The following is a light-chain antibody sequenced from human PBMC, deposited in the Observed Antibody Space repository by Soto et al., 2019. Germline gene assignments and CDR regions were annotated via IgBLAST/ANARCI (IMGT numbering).Light chain of an antibody. CDR3: QQYGDWPPET. V-gene: IGKV3-15*01. CDR2: GAS. J-gene: IGKJ2*01. CDR1: QSVSRN. Sequence: EVVLTQSPATLSVSAGDRATLSCRASQSVSRNLAWYQQKPGQAPRLLIYGASTRATGVPARFSGSGSATEFTLSISSLQSEDVAVYYCQQYGDWPPETFGQGTKLEI.